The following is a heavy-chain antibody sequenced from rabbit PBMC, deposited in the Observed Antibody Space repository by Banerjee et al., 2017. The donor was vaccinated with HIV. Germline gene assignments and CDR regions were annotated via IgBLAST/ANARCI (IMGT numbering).Heavy chain of an antibody. CDR2: IYAGSSGGT. J-gene: IGHJ2*01. V-gene: IGHV1S40*01. CDR1: GFSFSSSDY. D-gene: IGHD6-1*01. Sequence: QSLEESGGDLVKPGASLTLTCTASGFSFSSSDYMCWVRQAPGKGLEWIACIYAGSSGGTDYASWAKGRFTISKTSSTTVTLQVTSLTAADTATYFCARAPYYGDNYATGDAFDPWGQGTLVTIS. CDR3: ARAPYYGDNYATGDAFDP.